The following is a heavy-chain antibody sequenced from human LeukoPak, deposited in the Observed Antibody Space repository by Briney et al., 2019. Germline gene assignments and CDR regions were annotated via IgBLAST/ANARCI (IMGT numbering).Heavy chain of an antibody. CDR2: LYSGGTT. CDR3: ARGYGSGSYGY. D-gene: IGHD3-10*01. J-gene: IGHJ4*02. V-gene: IGHV3-66*01. CDR1: GFSVSSNY. Sequence: GGSLRLSCAASGFSVSSNYMSWVRQAPGKGLEWVSILYSGGTTYYADSVKGRFTISRDNYKNTLYLQMNSLRAEDTAVYYCARGYGSGSYGYWGQGTLVTVSS.